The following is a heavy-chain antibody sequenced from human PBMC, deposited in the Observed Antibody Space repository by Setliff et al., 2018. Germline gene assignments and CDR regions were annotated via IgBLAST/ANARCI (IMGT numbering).Heavy chain of an antibody. CDR3: ARVNDYGDFYFDY. D-gene: IGHD4-17*01. CDR1: GFTFSSYA. Sequence: GGSLRLSCATSGFTFSSYAMSWVRQAPGKGLEWVSAMSASGTSTYHADSVKGRFTISRDNAKNSLYLQMNSLRAEDTAVYYCARVNDYGDFYFDYWGQGTLVTVSS. J-gene: IGHJ4*02. V-gene: IGHV3-23*01. CDR2: MSASGTST.